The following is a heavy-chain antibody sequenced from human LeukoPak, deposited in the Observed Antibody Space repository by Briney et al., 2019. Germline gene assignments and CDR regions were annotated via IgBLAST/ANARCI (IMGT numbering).Heavy chain of an antibody. CDR1: RFTFSSYS. CDR2: ISSSSGTI. CDR3: ARDEAYSGTYAVT. J-gene: IGHJ5*01. V-gene: IGHV3-48*02. Sequence: GGSLRLSCAASRFTFSSYSINWVRQAPGKGLEWVSYISSSSGTIHYADSVKGRFTISRDNAKNLLFLQMDSLRDEDTAVYYCARDEAYSGTYAVTWGHGTLATVSS. D-gene: IGHD1-26*01.